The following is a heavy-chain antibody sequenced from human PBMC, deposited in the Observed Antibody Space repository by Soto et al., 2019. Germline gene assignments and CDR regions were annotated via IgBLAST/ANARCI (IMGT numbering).Heavy chain of an antibody. J-gene: IGHJ4*02. V-gene: IGHV4-59*08. D-gene: IGHD6-19*01. CDR3: ARHVQWLVTFDY. Sequence: SETLSLTCTVSGGSITTYQWSWIRQPPGKGLEWIGYIYYSGSTNYNPSLKSRVTISVDTSKNQFSLKLSSVTAADTAVYYCARHVQWLVTFDYWGQGSLVTVSS. CDR1: GGSITTYQ. CDR2: IYYSGST.